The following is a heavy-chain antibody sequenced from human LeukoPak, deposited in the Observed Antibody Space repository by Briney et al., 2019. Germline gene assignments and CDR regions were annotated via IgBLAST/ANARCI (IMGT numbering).Heavy chain of an antibody. CDR2: IYSGGST. CDR3: ARGVDTAMPRNPFDY. D-gene: IGHD5-18*01. J-gene: IGHJ4*02. CDR1: GFTFSSYG. V-gene: IGHV3-66*01. Sequence: GGSLRLSCAASGFTFSSYGMHWVRQAPGKGLEWVSVIYSGGSTYYADSVKGRFTISRDNSKNTLYLQMNSLRAEDTAVYYCARGVDTAMPRNPFDYWGQGTLVTVSS.